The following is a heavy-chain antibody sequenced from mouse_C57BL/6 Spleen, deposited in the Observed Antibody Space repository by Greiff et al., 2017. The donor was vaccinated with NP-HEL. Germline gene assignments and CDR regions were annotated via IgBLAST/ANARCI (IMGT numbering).Heavy chain of an antibody. D-gene: IGHD1-1*01. CDR1: GFTFTNTY. V-gene: IGHV14-3*01. CDR3: ALITTVPFDY. J-gene: IGHJ2*01. CDR2: IDPANGNT. Sequence: VQLQQPVAELVRPGASVKLSCTASGFTFTNTYMHWVKQRPEQGLEWIGRIDPANGNTKYAPKFQGKATITADTSSNTAYLQLSSLTSEDTAIYYCALITTVPFDYWGQGTTLTVSS.